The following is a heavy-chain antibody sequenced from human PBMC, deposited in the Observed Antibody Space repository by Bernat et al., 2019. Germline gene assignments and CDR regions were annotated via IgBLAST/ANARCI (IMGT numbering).Heavy chain of an antibody. CDR2: ISYDGSNK. CDR3: AREYGSGSYHWFEP. CDR1: GFTFSSYA. J-gene: IGHJ5*02. Sequence: QVQLVESGGGVVQPGRSLRLSCAASGFTFSSYAMHWVRQAPGKGLEWVAVISYDGSNKYYADSVKGRFTISRDNSKNTLYLQMNSLRAEDTAVYYCAREYGSGSYHWFEPWGQGTLVTVSS. V-gene: IGHV3-30*01. D-gene: IGHD3-10*01.